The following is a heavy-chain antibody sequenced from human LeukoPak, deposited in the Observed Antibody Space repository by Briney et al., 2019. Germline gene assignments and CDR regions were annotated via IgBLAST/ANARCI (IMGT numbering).Heavy chain of an antibody. J-gene: IGHJ4*02. V-gene: IGHV4-59*01. CDR2: IYYSGST. D-gene: IGHD3-22*01. Sequence: SETLSLTCTVSGGSIRSYYWRWIRQPPGKGLEWIGYIYYSGSTNYNPSLKSRVTISVDTSKNQFSLKLSSVTAADTAVYYCARGSRVVVIGYWGQGTLVTVSS. CDR3: ARGSRVVVIGY. CDR1: GGSIRSYY.